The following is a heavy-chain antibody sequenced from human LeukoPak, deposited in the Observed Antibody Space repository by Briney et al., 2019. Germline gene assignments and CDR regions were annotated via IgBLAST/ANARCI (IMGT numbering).Heavy chain of an antibody. V-gene: IGHV3-9*01. J-gene: IGHJ2*01. CDR3: AKAPYYYDSRNWYFDL. CDR1: GFTFDDYA. D-gene: IGHD3-22*01. CDR2: ISWNSGSI. Sequence: PGRSLRLSCAASGFTFDDYAMHWVRQAPGKGLEWVSGISWNSGSIGYADSVKGRFTISRDNAKNSLYLQMNSLKAEDTALYYCAKAPYYYDSRNWYFDLWGRGTLVTVSS.